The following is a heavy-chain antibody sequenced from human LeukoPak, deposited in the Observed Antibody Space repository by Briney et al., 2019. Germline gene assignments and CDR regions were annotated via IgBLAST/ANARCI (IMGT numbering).Heavy chain of an antibody. D-gene: IGHD2-21*02. V-gene: IGHV4-30-4*01. Sequence: SETLSLTCTVSGDSISSGDYYWSWIRQPPGKGLEWIGYIYYSGGTYYNPSLKSRLTMSVDTSKNQFSLKLSSVTAADTAVYYCARGHIVVVTAIGWFDPWGQGTLVTVSS. CDR2: IYYSGGT. J-gene: IGHJ5*02. CDR1: GDSISSGDYY. CDR3: ARGHIVVVTAIGWFDP.